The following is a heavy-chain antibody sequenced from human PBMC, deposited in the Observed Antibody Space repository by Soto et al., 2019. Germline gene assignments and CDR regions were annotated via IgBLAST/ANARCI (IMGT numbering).Heavy chain of an antibody. J-gene: IGHJ4*02. CDR1: GCTFSSYG. V-gene: IGHV3-30*03. D-gene: IGHD3-22*01. Sequence: GWLRRTGSASGCTFSSYGMHWVRQAPGKGLEWVAVISYDGSNKYYADSVKGRFTISRDNSKNTLYLQMNSLRAEDTAVYYSAVTHSSGSWRYFDYWGQGTLVTVYS. CDR3: AVTHSSGSWRYFDY. CDR2: ISYDGSNK.